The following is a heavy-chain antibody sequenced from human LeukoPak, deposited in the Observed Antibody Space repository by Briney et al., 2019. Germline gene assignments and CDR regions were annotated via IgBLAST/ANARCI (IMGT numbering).Heavy chain of an antibody. CDR2: INPSGGST. CDR3: ARDYDYPDY. D-gene: IGHD5-12*01. CDR1: GFTFTSYY. J-gene: IGHJ4*02. Sequence: GGSLRLSCAASGFTFTSYYMHWVRQAPGQGLEWMGIINPSGGSTSYAQKFQGRVTMTRDTSTSTVYMELSSLRSEDTAVYYCARDYDYPDYWGQGTLVTVSS. V-gene: IGHV1-46*01.